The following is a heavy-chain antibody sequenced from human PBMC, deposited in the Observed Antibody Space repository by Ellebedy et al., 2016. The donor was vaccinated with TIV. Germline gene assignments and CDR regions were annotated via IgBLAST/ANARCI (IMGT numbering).Heavy chain of an antibody. CDR2: INHSGST. Sequence: MPSETLSLTCTVSGGSISSYYWSWIRQPPGKGLDWIGEINHSGSTNYNPSLKRRVTISIDTSKNQFSLKLSSVTAADTAVYYCARQGHSSGWYVGEYYFDYWGQGTLVTVSS. V-gene: IGHV4-34*01. D-gene: IGHD6-19*01. CDR1: GGSISSYY. CDR3: ARQGHSSGWYVGEYYFDY. J-gene: IGHJ4*02.